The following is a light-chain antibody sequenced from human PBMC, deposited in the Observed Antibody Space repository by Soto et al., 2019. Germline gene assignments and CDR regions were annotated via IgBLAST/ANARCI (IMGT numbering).Light chain of an antibody. CDR2: TNN. CDR1: SSNIGSNT. V-gene: IGLV1-44*01. CDR3: AAWDDSLNGPV. J-gene: IGLJ2*01. Sequence: QSVLTQPPSASGTPGQRVTISCSGSSSNIGSNTVNWYQQLPGTAPKLLIYTNNQRPSGVPDRFSGSKSGTSASLAISGLQSEDEADYHCAAWDDSLNGPVFGGGTTLTVL.